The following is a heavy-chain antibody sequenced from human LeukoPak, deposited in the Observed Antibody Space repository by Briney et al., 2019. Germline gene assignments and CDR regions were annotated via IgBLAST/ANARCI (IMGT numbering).Heavy chain of an antibody. CDR3: AKKQSGGYYPDSFDY. CDR2: IRYDGNNK. Sequence: GGSLRLSCAASGFTFSDYSMHWVRQAPGKGLNWVAFIRYDGNNKYYADSVKGRFTISRDNSKNMLYLEMNSLSTEDTAVYYCAKKQSGGYYPDSFDYWGQGTLVTVSS. D-gene: IGHD1-26*01. J-gene: IGHJ4*02. V-gene: IGHV3-30*02. CDR1: GFTFSDYS.